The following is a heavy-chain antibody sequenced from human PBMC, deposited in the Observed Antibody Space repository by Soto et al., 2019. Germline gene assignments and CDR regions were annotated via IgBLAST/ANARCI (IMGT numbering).Heavy chain of an antibody. D-gene: IGHD3-22*01. Sequence: GESLKISCKGSGYSFTSHWIGWVRQMPGKGLEWMGIIYPGDSDTRYSPSFQGQVTISADKSINIAYLQMNSLRPEDTAVYYCAKDLEAMIVNYHYYGVDVWGQGTTVTVSS. CDR1: GYSFTSHW. J-gene: IGHJ6*02. V-gene: IGHV5-51*01. CDR2: IYPGDSDT. CDR3: AKDLEAMIVNYHYYGVDV.